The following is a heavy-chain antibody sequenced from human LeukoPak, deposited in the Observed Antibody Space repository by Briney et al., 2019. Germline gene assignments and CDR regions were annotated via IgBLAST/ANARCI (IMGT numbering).Heavy chain of an antibody. V-gene: IGHV4-4*07. Sequence: SETLSLTCTVSGASISSYYWSWIRQPAGKGLECIGRIYTSGSTNYNPSLKSRVTISVDKSKNQFSLKLSSVTAADTAVYYCAREDPSGPSGYFDYWGQGTLVTVSS. CDR2: IYTSGST. CDR3: AREDPSGPSGYFDY. D-gene: IGHD2-8*02. J-gene: IGHJ4*02. CDR1: GASISSYY.